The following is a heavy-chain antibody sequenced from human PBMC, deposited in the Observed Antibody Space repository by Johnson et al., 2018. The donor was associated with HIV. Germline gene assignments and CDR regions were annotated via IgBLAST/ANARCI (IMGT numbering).Heavy chain of an antibody. CDR1: GFTFSSYW. D-gene: IGHD3-22*01. CDR3: ARGGTYYYDRPYDAFDL. V-gene: IGHV3-74*02. J-gene: IGHJ3*01. CDR2: INSDGRDI. Sequence: VQLVESGGGLVQPGGSLRLSCVASGFTFSSYWINWVRQAPGKGLVWISRINSDGRDINYADSVKGRFTISRDNAKKSRYLQMNSLRAEDTAVYYCARGGTYYYDRPYDAFDLWGQGTTVTVSS.